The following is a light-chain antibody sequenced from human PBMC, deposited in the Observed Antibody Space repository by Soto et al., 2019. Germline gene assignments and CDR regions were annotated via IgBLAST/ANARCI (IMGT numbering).Light chain of an antibody. CDR2: DVS. J-gene: IGLJ1*01. Sequence: QSALTQPASVSGSPGQSITISCTGTSSVVGGYNYVSWYQQHPGKAPKLMIYDVSNRPSGVSNRFSGSKSGNTVSLTISGLQAEDEADYYCSSYTSSSAYVFGTGTKVTVL. V-gene: IGLV2-14*01. CDR1: SSVVGGYNY. CDR3: SSYTSSSAYV.